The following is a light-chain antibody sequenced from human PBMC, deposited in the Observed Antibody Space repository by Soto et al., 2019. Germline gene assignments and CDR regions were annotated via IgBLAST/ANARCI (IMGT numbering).Light chain of an antibody. V-gene: IGKV3-20*01. Sequence: IVLTPCPGPLSLSPGEKVTVSGRDSQSISSTYLTWYQQRPGQAPRLITYDASRRATGITDRFSGSGSGTDFSLTIRRLEPEDFAVYYCQQYGRSGTFGQGTKVDIK. CDR3: QQYGRSGT. CDR2: DAS. J-gene: IGKJ1*01. CDR1: QSISSTY.